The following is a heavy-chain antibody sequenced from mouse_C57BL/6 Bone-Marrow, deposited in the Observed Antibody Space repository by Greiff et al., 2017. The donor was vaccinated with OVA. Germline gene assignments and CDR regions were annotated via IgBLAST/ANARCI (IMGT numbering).Heavy chain of an antibody. CDR3: AREGYGSSYVDY. Sequence: EVKLQESGPGLVKPSQTVFLTCTVTGISITTGNYRWRWIRPFPGNKLEWIGHIYYSGTISYNQSLTSRTTITRDTPKNQFILEMNSVTAEDTATYYCAREGYGSSYVDYWGQGTSVTVSS. CDR2: IYYSGTI. V-gene: IGHV3-5*01. J-gene: IGHJ4*01. CDR1: GISITTGNYR. D-gene: IGHD1-1*01.